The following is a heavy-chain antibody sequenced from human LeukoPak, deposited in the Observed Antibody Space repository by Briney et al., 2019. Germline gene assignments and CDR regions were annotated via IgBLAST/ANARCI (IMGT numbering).Heavy chain of an antibody. Sequence: ASVKVSCKASGYTFTGYYMHWVRQAPGQGLEWMGWINPNSGGTNYAQKFQGRVTMTRDTSISTAYMELSRLRSDDTAVYYCAREPGGSYWRDAFDIWGQGTMVTVSS. D-gene: IGHD1-26*01. J-gene: IGHJ3*02. CDR1: GYTFTGYY. CDR3: AREPGGSYWRDAFDI. V-gene: IGHV1-2*02. CDR2: INPNSGGT.